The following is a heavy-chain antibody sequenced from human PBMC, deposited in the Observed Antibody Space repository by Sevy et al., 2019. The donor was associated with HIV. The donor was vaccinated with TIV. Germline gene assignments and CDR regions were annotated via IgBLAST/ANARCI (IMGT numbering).Heavy chain of an antibody. Sequence: SETLSLTCAVSGYSISSGYYWGWIRQSPGKGLEWIGSVYHTGSTYYNPSLKSRVNISVDTSKNHFSLKMRSVTAADTAVYYCALGAPDYYFDYWGQGTLVTVSS. CDR2: VYHTGST. CDR3: ALGAPDYYFDY. V-gene: IGHV4-38-2*01. CDR1: GYSISSGYY. D-gene: IGHD1-26*01. J-gene: IGHJ4*02.